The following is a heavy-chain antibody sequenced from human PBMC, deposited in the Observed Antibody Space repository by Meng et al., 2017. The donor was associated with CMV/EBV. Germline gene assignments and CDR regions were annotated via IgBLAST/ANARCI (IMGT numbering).Heavy chain of an antibody. CDR1: GFTFDAYA. D-gene: IGHD2-2*01. Sequence: GGSLRLSCAASGFTFDAYAMHWVRQAPGKGLEWVSGISWNSGSIGYADSVKGRFTISRDNAKNSLYLQMNSLRAEDTAVYYCARENYCSSTSCPDYYYGMDVWGQGTTVTVSS. CDR2: ISWNSGSI. J-gene: IGHJ6*02. V-gene: IGHV3-9*01. CDR3: ARENYCSSTSCPDYYYGMDV.